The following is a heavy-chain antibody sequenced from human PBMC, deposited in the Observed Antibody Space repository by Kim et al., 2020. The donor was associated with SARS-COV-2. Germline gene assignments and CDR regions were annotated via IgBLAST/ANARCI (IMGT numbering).Heavy chain of an antibody. CDR3: ARGLSVTPLDFDY. J-gene: IGHJ4*02. Sequence: TPSPKSRFTISVDTSKNQFSLKLSSVTAADTAVYYCARGLSVTPLDFDYWGQGTLVTVSS. V-gene: IGHV4-31*02. D-gene: IGHD2-21*02.